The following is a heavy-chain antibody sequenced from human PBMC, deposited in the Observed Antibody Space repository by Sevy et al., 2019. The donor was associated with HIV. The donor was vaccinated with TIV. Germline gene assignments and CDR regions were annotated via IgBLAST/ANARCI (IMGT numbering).Heavy chain of an antibody. CDR1: GGTFSSYA. CDR3: ARGLIATRRGGGYYFDY. D-gene: IGHD6-6*01. Sequence: ASVKVSCKASGGTFSSYAISWVRQAPGQGLEWMGGIIPIFGTANYAQKFQGRVTVTADESTSTAYMDLSSLRSEDTAVYYCARGLIATRRGGGYYFDYWGQGTLVTVSS. V-gene: IGHV1-69*13. CDR2: IIPIFGTA. J-gene: IGHJ4*02.